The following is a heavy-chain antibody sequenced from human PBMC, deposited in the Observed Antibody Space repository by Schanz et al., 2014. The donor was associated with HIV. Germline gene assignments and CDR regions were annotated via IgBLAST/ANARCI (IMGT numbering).Heavy chain of an antibody. CDR1: GGSIGNYY. J-gene: IGHJ4*02. V-gene: IGHV4-4*07. Sequence: QVQLQESGPGLVKPSETLSLTCSVSGGSIGNYYWSWVRQPAGKGLEWIGRIHATGSTSYSPSLKSRVTVSVDTSQNQISLNLSSVTAADTAVFYCARGRNYDILTGYGYYFDYWGQGTLVTVSS. CDR3: ARGRNYDILTGYGYYFDY. CDR2: IHATGST. D-gene: IGHD3-9*01.